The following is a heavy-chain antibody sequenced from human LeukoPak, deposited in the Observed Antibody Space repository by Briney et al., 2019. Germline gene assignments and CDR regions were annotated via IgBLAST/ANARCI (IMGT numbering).Heavy chain of an antibody. V-gene: IGHV1-8*01. CDR2: MNPNSGNT. D-gene: IGHD3-10*01. J-gene: IGHJ5*02. CDR3: ARSRAVRGVKVWFGP. Sequence: ASVKVSCKASGYTFTSYDINWVRQATGQGLEWMGWMNPNSGNTGYAQKFQGRVTMTRNTSISTAYMELSSPRSEDTAVYYCARSRAVRGVKVWFGPWGQGTLVTVSS. CDR1: GYTFTSYD.